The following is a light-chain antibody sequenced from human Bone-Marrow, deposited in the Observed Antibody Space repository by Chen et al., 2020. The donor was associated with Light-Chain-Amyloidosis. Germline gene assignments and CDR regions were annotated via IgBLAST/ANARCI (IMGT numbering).Light chain of an antibody. V-gene: IGLV2-14*01. CDR2: EVT. CDR1: SSDVGGDNH. Sequence: QSALTQPASVSGSPGQSITISCTGTSSDVGGDNHVSWYQQHPDKAPKLMIYEVTIRPSWVPDRFSGSKSDNTASLTISGLQTADEADYFCSSYTITNTLVFGSGTRVTVL. CDR3: SSYTITNTLV. J-gene: IGLJ1*01.